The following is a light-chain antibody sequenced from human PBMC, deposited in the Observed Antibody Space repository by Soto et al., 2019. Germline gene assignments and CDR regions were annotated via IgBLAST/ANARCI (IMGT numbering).Light chain of an antibody. CDR2: TNN. CDR1: NXNIGTNT. J-gene: IGLJ1*01. V-gene: IGLV1-44*01. CDR3: AAWDDSLGAYV. Sequence: QSVLTQPPSASATPGQRVTISCSGSNXNIGTNTVNWYQQLPGTAPRLLIYTNNQRPSGVPQRFSGSKTGTSASLATGGLQSEDGADYYCAAWDDSLGAYVFGTGTKVTVL.